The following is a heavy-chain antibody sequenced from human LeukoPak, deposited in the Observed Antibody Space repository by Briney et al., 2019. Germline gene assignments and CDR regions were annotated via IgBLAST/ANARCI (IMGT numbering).Heavy chain of an antibody. CDR3: ARGPGDIVVVPAAYYYGMDV. CDR1: GGSISSYY. D-gene: IGHD2-2*01. CDR2: IYYSGST. Sequence: SETLSLTCTVSGGSISSYYWSWIRQPPGKGLEWIGYIYYSGSTNYNPPLKSRVTISVDTSKNQFSLKLSSVTSADTAVYYCARGPGDIVVVPAAYYYGMDVWGQGTTVTASS. J-gene: IGHJ6*02. V-gene: IGHV4-59*12.